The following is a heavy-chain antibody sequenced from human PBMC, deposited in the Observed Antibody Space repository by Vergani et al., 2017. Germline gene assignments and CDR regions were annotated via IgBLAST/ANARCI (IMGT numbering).Heavy chain of an antibody. V-gene: IGHV4-61*02. Sequence: QVQLQESGPGLVKPSQSLSLTCTVSGGSISGVSYYLSWVRQPAGKGLEWIWRIYYSGRTDYNPSLESRVTISVDTSKNDFSLKVTSVTAADTAVYYCTRQPQEGASGPPSVPTWGQGISVIVSS. D-gene: IGHD5-12*01. CDR1: GGSISGVSYY. J-gene: IGHJ4*02. CDR3: TRQPQEGASGPPSVPT. CDR2: IYYSGRT.